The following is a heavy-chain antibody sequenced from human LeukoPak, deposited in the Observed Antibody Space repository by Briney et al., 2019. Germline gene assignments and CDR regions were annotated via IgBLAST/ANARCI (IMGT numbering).Heavy chain of an antibody. CDR3: ARDPTYLDISLGIYKVYFDS. Sequence: QAGGSLRLSCAASGFTFSSYEMNWVRQAPGKGLEWVSYISSSGSTIYYADSVKGRFTISRDNAENSLYLQMNSLRAEDTAVYYCARDPTYLDISLGIYKVYFDSWGQGTLVTVSS. J-gene: IGHJ4*02. CDR1: GFTFSSYE. V-gene: IGHV3-48*03. D-gene: IGHD3-9*01. CDR2: ISSSGSTI.